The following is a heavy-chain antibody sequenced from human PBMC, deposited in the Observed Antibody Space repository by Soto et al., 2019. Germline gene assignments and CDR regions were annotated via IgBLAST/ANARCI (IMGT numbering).Heavy chain of an antibody. V-gene: IGHV7-4-1*01. CDR3: ARDVIVATTERGYYYYGMDV. J-gene: IGHJ6*02. D-gene: IGHD5-12*01. CDR2: INTNTGNP. Sequence: ASVKVSCKASGYTFTSYVMDWVRQAPGQGLEWMGWINTNTGNPTYAQGFTGRFVFSLDTSVSTAYLQICSLKAEDTAVYYCARDVIVATTERGYYYYGMDVWGQGTTVTVSS. CDR1: GYTFTSYV.